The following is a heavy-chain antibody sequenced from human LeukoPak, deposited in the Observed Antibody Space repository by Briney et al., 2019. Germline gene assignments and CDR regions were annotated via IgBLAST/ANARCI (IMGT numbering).Heavy chain of an antibody. CDR2: MNPNSGNT. CDR3: ARGYRVAGAGTVKTTAGY. V-gene: IGHV1-8*01. D-gene: IGHD6-13*01. Sequence: SSVKVSCKASGYTFTSYDINWVRQATGQGLEWMGWMNPNSGNTGYAQKFQGRVTMTRNTSISTDYMELSSLRSEDTAVYYCARGYRVAGAGTVKTTAGYWGQGTLVTVSS. CDR1: GYTFTSYD. J-gene: IGHJ4*02.